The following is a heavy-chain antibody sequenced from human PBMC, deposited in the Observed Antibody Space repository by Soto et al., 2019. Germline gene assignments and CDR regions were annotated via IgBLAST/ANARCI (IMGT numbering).Heavy chain of an antibody. J-gene: IGHJ4*02. Sequence: SETLSLTCAVYGGSFSGYYWSWIRQPPGKGLEWIGEINHSGSTNYNPSLKSRVTISVDTSKNQFSLKLSSVTAADTAVYYCARLILVVVAARTSLGDHKYYLDYWGQGTLVTVSS. D-gene: IGHD2-15*01. CDR1: GGSFSGYY. V-gene: IGHV4-34*01. CDR2: INHSGST. CDR3: ARLILVVVAARTSLGDHKYYLDY.